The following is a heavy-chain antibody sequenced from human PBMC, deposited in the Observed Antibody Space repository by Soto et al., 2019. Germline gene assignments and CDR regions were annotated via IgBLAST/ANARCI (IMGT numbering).Heavy chain of an antibody. D-gene: IGHD6-13*01. CDR3: AKDRSSSWYGSFDY. V-gene: IGHV3-23*01. CDR1: GFTFSSYA. J-gene: IGHJ4*02. CDR2: ISGSGGST. Sequence: GGSLRLSCAASGFTFSSYAMSWARQAPGKGLEWVSAISGSGGSTYYADSVKGRFTISRDNSKNTLYLQMNSLRAEDTAVYYCAKDRSSSWYGSFDYWGQGTLVTVSS.